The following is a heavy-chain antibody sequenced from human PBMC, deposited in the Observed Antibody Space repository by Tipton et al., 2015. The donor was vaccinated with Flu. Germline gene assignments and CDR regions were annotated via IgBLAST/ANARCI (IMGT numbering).Heavy chain of an antibody. CDR1: GGSVSSGRYY. Sequence: TLSLTCTVSGGSVSSGRYYWSWLRQTAGKGLERIGRIYTTGDTNYNPSLESRVTISVDTSKNQFSLKLSSVTAADTAVYYCARGDCSSTSCLDYWGQGTLVTVSS. CDR2: IYTTGDT. J-gene: IGHJ4*02. CDR3: ARGDCSSTSCLDY. V-gene: IGHV4-61*02. D-gene: IGHD2-2*01.